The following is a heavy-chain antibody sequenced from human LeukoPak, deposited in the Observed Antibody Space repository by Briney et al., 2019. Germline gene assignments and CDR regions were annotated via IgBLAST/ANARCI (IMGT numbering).Heavy chain of an antibody. J-gene: IGHJ5*02. CDR3: ARANYDKPFDP. Sequence: ASETLSLTCTVSGGSISSYYWSWIRQPPGKGLEWIGYIYYSGSTNYNPSLKSRVTISVDTSKNQFSLKLSSVTAADTAVYYCARANYDKPFDPWGQGTLVTVSS. D-gene: IGHD3-22*01. V-gene: IGHV4-59*01. CDR2: IYYSGST. CDR1: GGSISSYY.